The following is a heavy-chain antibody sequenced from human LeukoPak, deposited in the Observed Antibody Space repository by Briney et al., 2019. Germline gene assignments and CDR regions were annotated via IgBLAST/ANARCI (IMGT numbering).Heavy chain of an antibody. D-gene: IGHD6-13*01. V-gene: IGHV4-30-4*01. CDR2: IYYSGST. Sequence: PSETLSLTCTVSGGSISSGDYYWSWIRQPPGKGLEWIGYIYYSGSTYYNPSLKSRFTISVDTSKNQFSLKLSSVTAADTAVYYCARVRGYSSIRWYFDLWGRGTLVTVSS. CDR3: ARVRGYSSIRWYFDL. J-gene: IGHJ2*01. CDR1: GGSISSGDYY.